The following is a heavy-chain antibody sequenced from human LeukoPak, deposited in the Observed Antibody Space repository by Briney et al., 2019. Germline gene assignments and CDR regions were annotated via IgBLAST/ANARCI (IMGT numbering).Heavy chain of an antibody. V-gene: IGHV3-23*01. CDR1: GFTFSSYS. CDR3: AKDADGGGITMVRVPPYYFDY. CDR2: ISGSGGST. Sequence: PGESLRLSCAASGFTFSSYSMNWVRQAPGKGLEWVSAISGSGGSTYYADSVKGRFTISRDNSKNTLYLQMNSLRAEDTAVYYCAKDADGGGITMVRVPPYYFDYWGQGTLVTVSS. D-gene: IGHD3-10*01. J-gene: IGHJ4*02.